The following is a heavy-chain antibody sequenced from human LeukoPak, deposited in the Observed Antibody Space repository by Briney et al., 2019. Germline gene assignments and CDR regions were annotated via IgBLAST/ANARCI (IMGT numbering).Heavy chain of an antibody. Sequence: GGSLRLSCAASGFTFSTYSMNWVRQAPGKGLEWVSSISSNSRYIYYADSMRGRFTISRDNAKNSLYLQMNSLRAEDTAVYYCARDSWSGTATTLFDYWGQGTLVTVSS. V-gene: IGHV3-21*06. J-gene: IGHJ4*02. CDR3: ARDSWSGTATTLFDY. CDR1: GFTFSTYS. D-gene: IGHD3-10*01. CDR2: ISSNSRYI.